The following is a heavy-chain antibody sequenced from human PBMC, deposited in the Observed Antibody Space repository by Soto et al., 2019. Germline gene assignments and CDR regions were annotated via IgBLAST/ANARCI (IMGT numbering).Heavy chain of an antibody. CDR1: GYTFTSYY. D-gene: IGHD3-10*01. V-gene: IGHV1-46*01. J-gene: IGHJ4*02. CDR3: ARASSGSYYNPPDY. CDR2: INPSGGYT. Sequence: ASVKVSCKASGYTFTSYYMNWVRQAPGQGLEWLGIINPSGGYTTYAQRFLGRVTMTSDTSTSTVHMELGSLTSEDTAVYYCARASSGSYYNPPDYWGQGTLVTVSS.